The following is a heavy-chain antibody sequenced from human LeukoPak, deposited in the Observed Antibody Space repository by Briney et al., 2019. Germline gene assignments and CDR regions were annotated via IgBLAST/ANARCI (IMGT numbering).Heavy chain of an antibody. V-gene: IGHV1-8*01. CDR1: GYTFTSYD. J-gene: IGHJ4*02. CDR2: MNPNSGNT. CDR3: ARAHYDSSGYYYFSY. D-gene: IGHD3-22*01. Sequence: ASVKVSCKASGYTFTSYDINWVRQATGQGLEWMGWMNPNSGNTGCAQKFQGRVTMTRNTSISTAYMELSSLRSEDTAVYYCARAHYDSSGYYYFSYWGQGTLVTVSS.